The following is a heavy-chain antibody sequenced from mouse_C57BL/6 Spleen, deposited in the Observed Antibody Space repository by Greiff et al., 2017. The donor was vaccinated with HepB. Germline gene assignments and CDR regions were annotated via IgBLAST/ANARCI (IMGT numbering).Heavy chain of an antibody. V-gene: IGHV1-26*01. D-gene: IGHD2-5*01. J-gene: IGHJ3*01. Sequence: EVQLQQSGPELVKPGASVKISCKASGYTFTDYYMNWVKQSHGKSLEWIGDINPNNGGTSYNQKFKGKATLTVDKSSSTAYMELRSLTSEDSAVYYCAREDSNYVGFAYWGQGTLVTVSA. CDR3: AREDSNYVGFAY. CDR1: GYTFTDYY. CDR2: INPNNGGT.